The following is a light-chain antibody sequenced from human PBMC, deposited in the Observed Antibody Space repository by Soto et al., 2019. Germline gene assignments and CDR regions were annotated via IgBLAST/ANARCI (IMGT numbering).Light chain of an antibody. CDR1: QSVSSY. Sequence: EIFLTQSPATLSLSRGEIATLSWRASQSVSSYLAWYQQKPGQAPRLLIYGASSRATGIPDRFSGSGSGTDFTLTISRLEPEDFAVYYCQQYGSSTWTFGQGTKVDIK. V-gene: IGKV3-20*01. CDR3: QQYGSSTWT. J-gene: IGKJ1*01. CDR2: GAS.